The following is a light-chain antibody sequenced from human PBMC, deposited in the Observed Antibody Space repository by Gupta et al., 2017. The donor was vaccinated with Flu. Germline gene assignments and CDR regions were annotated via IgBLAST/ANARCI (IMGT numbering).Light chain of an antibody. Sequence: RVTISCPGTRANIGSNTVNWYQQVPGSAPQLLIYSDDQRPSVVPGRFSGSRSGTSASLAISGLQSEDAAMYFSAAGHDMESGYVFGSGTKLTV. CDR2: SDD. V-gene: IGLV1-44*01. CDR1: RANIGSNT. CDR3: AAGHDMESGYV. J-gene: IGLJ1*01.